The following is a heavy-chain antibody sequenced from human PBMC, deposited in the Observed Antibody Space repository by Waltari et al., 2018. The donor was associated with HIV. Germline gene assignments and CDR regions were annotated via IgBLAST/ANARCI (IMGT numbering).Heavy chain of an antibody. CDR1: GGSIGSYY. CDR3: ATLMVYAPRSHYYGMDV. J-gene: IGHJ6*02. CDR2: IHYSGSA. Sequence: QVQLQESGPGLLRPSETLSLTCTVSGGSIGSYYWSWIRQPPGKELEWIGYIHYSGSANYNPSLKSRVTVSVDTSKHQFSLKLSSVTAADTAVYYCATLMVYAPRSHYYGMDVWGQGTTVIVSS. D-gene: IGHD2-8*01. V-gene: IGHV4-59*01.